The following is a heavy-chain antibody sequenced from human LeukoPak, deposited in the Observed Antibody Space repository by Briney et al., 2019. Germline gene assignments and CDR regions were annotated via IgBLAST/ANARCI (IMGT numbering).Heavy chain of an antibody. V-gene: IGHV3-30*02. CDR2: IRYDGSNK. J-gene: IGHJ4*02. CDR3: AKLSGSFNANFDY. Sequence: GSLRLSCAASGFTFSSYGMHWVRQAPGKGLEWVAFIRYDGSNKYYADSVKGRFTISRDNSKNTLYLQMNSLRAEDTAVYYCAKLSGSFNANFDYWGQGTLVTVSS. D-gene: IGHD1-26*01. CDR1: GFTFSSYG.